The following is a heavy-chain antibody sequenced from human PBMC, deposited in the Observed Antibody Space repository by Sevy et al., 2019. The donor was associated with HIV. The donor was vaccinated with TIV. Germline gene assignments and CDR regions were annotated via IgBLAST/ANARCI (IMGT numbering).Heavy chain of an antibody. D-gene: IGHD6-13*01. CDR3: AREAAAGFDY. J-gene: IGHJ4*02. Sequence: SETLSLTCAVYGGSFSGYYWSWIRQPPGKGLEWIGEINHSGSTNYNPSLKSRVTISVDTSKNQFSLKLSSVTAADTAVYYCAREAAAGFDYWGQGTLVTVSS. CDR2: INHSGST. CDR1: GGSFSGYY. V-gene: IGHV4-34*01.